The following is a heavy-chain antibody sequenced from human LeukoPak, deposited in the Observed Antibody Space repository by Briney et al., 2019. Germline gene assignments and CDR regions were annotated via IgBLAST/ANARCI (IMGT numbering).Heavy chain of an antibody. CDR3: ARLLRYCSGGSCYRFDP. V-gene: IGHV4-34*01. CDR1: GGSFSGYY. D-gene: IGHD2-15*01. J-gene: IGHJ5*02. Sequence: PSETLSLTCAVYGGSFSGYYRSWIRQPPGKGLEWIGEINHSGSTNYNPSLKSRVTISVDTSKNQFSLKLSSVTAADTAVYYCARLLRYCSGGSCYRFDPWGQGTLVTVSS. CDR2: INHSGST.